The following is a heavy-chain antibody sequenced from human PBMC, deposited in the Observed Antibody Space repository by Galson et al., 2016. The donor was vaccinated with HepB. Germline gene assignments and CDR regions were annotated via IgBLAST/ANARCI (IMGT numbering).Heavy chain of an antibody. CDR2: TYYRARWYN. D-gene: IGHD3-10*01. J-gene: IGHJ4*02. CDR1: GDSVSSNSAA. Sequence: CAISGDSVSSNSAAWNWLRQSPSRGLEWLGRTYYRARWYNDYAVSVKSRITINPDTSKNQFSLHLNSVNPEDTAVYYCARGLRFGSLDYWGQGTLVTVSS. CDR3: ARGLRFGSLDY. V-gene: IGHV6-1*01.